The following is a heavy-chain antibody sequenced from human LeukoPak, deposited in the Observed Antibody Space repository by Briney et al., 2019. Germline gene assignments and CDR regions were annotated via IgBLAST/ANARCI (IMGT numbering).Heavy chain of an antibody. D-gene: IGHD2-21*02. V-gene: IGHV1-69*05. CDR2: IIPIFGTA. J-gene: IGHJ4*02. CDR1: GGTFSSYA. CDR3: ARETPCGGDCYSSH. Sequence: ASVKVSCKASGGTFSSYAISWVRQAPGQGLEWMGGIIPIFGTANYAQKFQGRVTITTDESTSTAYMELSSLRSGATAVYYCARETPCGGDCYSSHWGQGTLVTVSS.